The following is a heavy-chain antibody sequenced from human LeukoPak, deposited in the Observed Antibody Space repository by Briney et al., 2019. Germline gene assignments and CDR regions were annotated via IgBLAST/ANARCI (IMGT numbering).Heavy chain of an antibody. D-gene: IGHD1/OR15-1a*01. CDR1: GFTFSSYG. Sequence: EGSLRLSCAASGFTFSSYGMHWVRQAPGKGLEWVAVISYDGSNKYYADSVKGRFTISRDNSKNTLYLQMNSLRAEDTAVYYCAKGTYLLGPLDYWGQGTLVTVSS. CDR3: AKGTYLLGPLDY. CDR2: ISYDGSNK. V-gene: IGHV3-30*18. J-gene: IGHJ4*02.